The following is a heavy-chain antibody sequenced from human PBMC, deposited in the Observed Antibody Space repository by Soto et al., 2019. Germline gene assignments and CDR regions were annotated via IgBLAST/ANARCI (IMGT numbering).Heavy chain of an antibody. CDR3: ARGAYDILTGPMYYFDY. J-gene: IGHJ4*02. D-gene: IGHD3-9*01. CDR1: GGTFSSYA. CDR2: ISANIGTT. Sequence: ASVKVSCKASGGTFSSYAISWVRQAPGQGLEWMGGISANIGTTNYAQKLQGRVTMTTDTSTSTAYMELRSLRSDDTAVYYCARGAYDILTGPMYYFDYWGQGALVTVSS. V-gene: IGHV1-18*01.